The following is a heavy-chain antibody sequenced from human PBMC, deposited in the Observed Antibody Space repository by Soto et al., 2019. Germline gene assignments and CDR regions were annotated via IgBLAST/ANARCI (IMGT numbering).Heavy chain of an antibody. V-gene: IGHV4-4*02. Sequence: QVQLQESGPGLVKPSGTLSLTCAVSSGSVFSSNWWSWVRLPPGKGLEWIGETRNSGGANYNPSLKSRVTITVDRSRNHIFPELSSVTAADPAVYFCASHLVMAGTRGFDHWGLGTLVTVSS. CDR1: SGSVFSSNW. D-gene: IGHD6-19*01. CDR3: ASHLVMAGTRGFDH. J-gene: IGHJ4*02. CDR2: TRNSGGA.